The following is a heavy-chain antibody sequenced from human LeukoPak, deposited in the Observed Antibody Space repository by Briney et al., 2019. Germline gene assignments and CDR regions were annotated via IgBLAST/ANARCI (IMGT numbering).Heavy chain of an antibody. CDR3: AKDSPPGYSSSWYV. CDR2: ISYDESKK. J-gene: IGHJ4*02. CDR1: GFTFSSYV. D-gene: IGHD6-13*01. V-gene: IGHV3-30*18. Sequence: GSLRLSCVASGFTFSSYVMHWVRQAPGKGLEWVALISYDESKKYYTESVKGRFTISRDNSKRTLYLHMNSLSAEDSAVYYCAKDSPPGYSSSWYVWGPGTLVTVSS.